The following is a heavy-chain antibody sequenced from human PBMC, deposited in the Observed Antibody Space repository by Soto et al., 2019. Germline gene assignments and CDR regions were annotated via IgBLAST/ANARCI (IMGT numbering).Heavy chain of an antibody. J-gene: IGHJ1*01. CDR1: GGTFSSYA. CDR2: IIPIFGTA. V-gene: IGHV1-69*13. D-gene: IGHD6-13*01. CDR3: ARLYSSSWTGEYFQH. Sequence: SVKVSCKVSGGTFSSYAISWVRQAPGQGLEWMGGIIPIFGTANYAQKFQGRVTITADESTSTAYMELSSLRSEDTAVYYCARLYSSSWTGEYFQHWGQGTLVTVSS.